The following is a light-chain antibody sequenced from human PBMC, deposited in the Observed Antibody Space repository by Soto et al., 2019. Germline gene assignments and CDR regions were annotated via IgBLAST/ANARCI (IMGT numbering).Light chain of an antibody. V-gene: IGKV3-15*01. CDR2: GAS. CDR1: ESVRSY. CDR3: QQYNNWPPIT. Sequence: EVVMTQSPATLSVSPGERATLSCRASESVRSYLAWYQQKPGQAPRLLIYGASTRATGIPARFSGSGSATEFTLTISSLQSEDFAIYYCQQYNNWPPITFGQGTRLEIK. J-gene: IGKJ5*01.